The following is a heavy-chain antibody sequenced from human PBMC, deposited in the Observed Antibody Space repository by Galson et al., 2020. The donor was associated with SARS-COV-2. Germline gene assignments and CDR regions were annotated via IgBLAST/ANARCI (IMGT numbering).Heavy chain of an antibody. J-gene: IGHJ6*02. D-gene: IGHD6-13*01. CDR2: ISSSSTI. Sequence: GGSLRLSCAASGFTFSSYSMNWVRQAPGKGLEWVSYISSSSTIYYADSVKGRFTISRDNAKNSLYLQMNSLRDEDTAVYYCASLAAAGTAYYYYGMDVWGQGTTVTVSS. V-gene: IGHV3-48*02. CDR1: GFTFSSYS. CDR3: ASLAAAGTAYYYYGMDV.